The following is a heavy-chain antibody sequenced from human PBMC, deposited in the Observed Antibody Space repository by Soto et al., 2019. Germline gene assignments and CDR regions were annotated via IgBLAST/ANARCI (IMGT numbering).Heavy chain of an antibody. Sequence: PSETLSLTCTVSGGSISSSSYYWGWIRQPPGKGLEWIGSIYYSGSTYYNPSLKSRVTISVDTSKNQFSLKLSSVTAADTAVYYCARHVDCSGGSCYGGWFDPWGQGTLVTVS. CDR1: GGSISSSSYY. V-gene: IGHV4-39*01. D-gene: IGHD2-15*01. CDR2: IYYSGST. CDR3: ARHVDCSGGSCYGGWFDP. J-gene: IGHJ5*02.